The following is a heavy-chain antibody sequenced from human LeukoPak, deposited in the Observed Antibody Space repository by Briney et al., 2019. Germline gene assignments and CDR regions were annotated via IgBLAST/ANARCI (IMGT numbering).Heavy chain of an antibody. CDR3: AKGLYESSGRYYYHIDV. CDR2: IYYTGNT. CDR1: GGSISSYY. Sequence: SETLSLTCTVSGGSISSYYWSWIRQPPGKGLEWIGYIYYTGNTNYNPSLKSRVTISVDTSKNQFSLKLSSVTAADTAVYYCAKGLYESSGRYYYHIDVWGKGTAVTIS. D-gene: IGHD3-22*01. J-gene: IGHJ6*03. V-gene: IGHV4-59*01.